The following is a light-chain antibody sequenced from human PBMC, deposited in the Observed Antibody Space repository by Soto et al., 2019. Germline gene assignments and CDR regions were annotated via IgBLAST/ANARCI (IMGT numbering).Light chain of an antibody. CDR1: QSVRSD. Sequence: EILITQSPATLSVSPGERATLSCRASQSVRSDLVWYQQKPGQSPRLLIYGASTRDTAIPARYSGSGSGTEFNLTISRLQSEDFEVYYCQQYNNWPRTFGQGTKVDIK. V-gene: IGKV3-15*01. CDR2: GAS. J-gene: IGKJ1*01. CDR3: QQYNNWPRT.